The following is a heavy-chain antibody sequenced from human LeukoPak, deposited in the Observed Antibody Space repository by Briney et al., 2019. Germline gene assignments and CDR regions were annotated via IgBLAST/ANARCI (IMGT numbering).Heavy chain of an antibody. J-gene: IGHJ2*01. V-gene: IGHV3-23*01. CDR3: ARELGLISYFDL. CDR1: GFTFSSYA. D-gene: IGHD7-27*01. CDR2: ISGSGGST. Sequence: GGSLRLSCAASGFTFSSYAMSWVRQAPGKGLEWVSAISGSGGSTYYADSVKGRFTISRDNSKNTLYLQMNGLRAEDTAVYYCARELGLISYFDLWGRGTLVTVSS.